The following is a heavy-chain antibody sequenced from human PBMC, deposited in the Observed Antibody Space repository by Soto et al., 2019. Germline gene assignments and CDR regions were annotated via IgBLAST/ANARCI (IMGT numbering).Heavy chain of an antibody. Sequence: SETLSLTCAVSGVSVSNGDYSWSWIRHPPGKGLEWIGYIYVSGSTVYNPSLKSRVTISMDRSKDQFSLKLNSVTAADTAVYYCASDYGSGSYRFDFWGQGILVTVSS. CDR3: ASDYGSGSYRFDF. D-gene: IGHD3-10*01. V-gene: IGHV4-30-2*01. CDR2: IYVSGST. CDR1: GVSVSNGDYS. J-gene: IGHJ4*02.